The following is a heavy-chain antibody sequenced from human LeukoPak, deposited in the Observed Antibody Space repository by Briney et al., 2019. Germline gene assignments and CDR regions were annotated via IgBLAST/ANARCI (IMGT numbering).Heavy chain of an antibody. CDR3: ASAREGYSSSWSFDY. V-gene: IGHV1-46*01. D-gene: IGHD6-13*01. CDR1: GYTFTSYY. CDR2: INPSGGST. Sequence: ASVKVSCKASGYTFTSYYMHWVRQAPGQGLEWMGIINPSGGSTSYAQKFQGRVTMTRDTSTSTVYMELSSLRSEDTAVYYCASAREGYSSSWSFDYWGQGTLVTVSS. J-gene: IGHJ4*02.